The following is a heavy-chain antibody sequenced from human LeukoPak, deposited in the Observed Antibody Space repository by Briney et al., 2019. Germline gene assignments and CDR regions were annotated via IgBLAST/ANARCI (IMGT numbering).Heavy chain of an antibody. CDR3: AAIDWAFLA. D-gene: IGHD3-9*01. V-gene: IGHV3-7*01. Sequence: GGSLRPSCAVSGFPFSHYWMTWVRQAPGKGLEWVANIRQDGSDKYYVDSVRGRFTISRDNAKNSLYLQMNSLRDDDTAIYYCAAIDWAFLAWGQGALVTVSS. CDR2: IRQDGSDK. CDR1: GFPFSHYW. J-gene: IGHJ4*02.